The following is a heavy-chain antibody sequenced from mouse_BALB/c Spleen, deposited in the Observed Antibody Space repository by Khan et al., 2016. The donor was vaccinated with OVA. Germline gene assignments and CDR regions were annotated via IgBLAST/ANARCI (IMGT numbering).Heavy chain of an antibody. J-gene: IGHJ2*01. CDR1: GYSITSDYA. CDR2: ISYSGRT. V-gene: IGHV3-2*02. Sequence: EVELVESGPGLVKPSQSLSLTCTVSGYSITSDYARNWIRQFPGNKLEWMGYISYSGRTSYTPSLKSRISITRDTSKNQFFLQLNSVTTEDTATYYGARSVTITSVVATDFDYWGQGATRTVSS. D-gene: IGHD1-1*01. CDR3: ARSVTITSVVATDFDY.